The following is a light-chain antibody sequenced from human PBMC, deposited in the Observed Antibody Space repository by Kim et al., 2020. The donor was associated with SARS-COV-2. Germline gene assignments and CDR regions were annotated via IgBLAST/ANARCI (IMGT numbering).Light chain of an antibody. J-gene: IGKJ1*01. CDR3: QQYSSFWT. Sequence: DIQMTQSPSTLSASVGDRITITCRASQSISTWLAWYQQKPGKAPKLLIYKASSLESGVPSRFSGSGSGTEFTLTISSLQPDDFVSYYCQQYSSFWTFGQGTKVDIK. CDR1: QSISTW. CDR2: KAS. V-gene: IGKV1-5*03.